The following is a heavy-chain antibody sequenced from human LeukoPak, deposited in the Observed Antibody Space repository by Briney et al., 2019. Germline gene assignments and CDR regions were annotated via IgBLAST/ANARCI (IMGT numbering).Heavy chain of an antibody. Sequence: GGSLRLSCAASGFTFSSYEMNWVRQAPGKGLEWVSYISSSGSTIYYADSVKGRFTISRDNAKNSPYLQMNSLRAEDSAVYYCARELYYGSGSFSGGDFDYWGQGTLVTVSS. V-gene: IGHV3-48*03. CDR3: ARELYYGSGSFSGGDFDY. J-gene: IGHJ4*02. CDR1: GFTFSSYE. CDR2: ISSSGSTI. D-gene: IGHD3-10*01.